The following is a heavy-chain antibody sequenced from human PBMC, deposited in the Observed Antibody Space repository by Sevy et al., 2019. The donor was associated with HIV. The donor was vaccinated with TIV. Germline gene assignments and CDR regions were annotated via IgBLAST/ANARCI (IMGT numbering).Heavy chain of an antibody. CDR1: GFSFSIYW. Sequence: GSLRLSCAASGFSFSIYWMSWVRQAPGKGLEWVATMKQDGSEEDYVDSVKGRFTISRDNAKNSLFLQMNSLSAEDTAVYYCVREVLGGYSYSLDYWGHGTLVTVSS. CDR3: VREVLGGYSYSLDY. V-gene: IGHV3-7*01. D-gene: IGHD5-18*01. CDR2: MKQDGSEE. J-gene: IGHJ4*01.